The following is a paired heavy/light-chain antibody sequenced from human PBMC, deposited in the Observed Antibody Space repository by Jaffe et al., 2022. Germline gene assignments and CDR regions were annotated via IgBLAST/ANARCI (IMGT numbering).Heavy chain of an antibody. V-gene: IGHV3-53*02. D-gene: IGHD4-17*01. Sequence: EVQLVETGGGLIQPGGSLRLSCAASGFTVSSNYMSWVRQAPGKGLEWVSVIYSGGSTYYADSVKGRFTISRDNSKNTLYLQMNSLRAEDTAVYYCARVRGNDYGDYEESGPNDAFDIWGQGTMVTVSS. CDR1: GFTVSSNY. CDR2: IYSGGST. CDR3: ARVRGNDYGDYEESGPNDAFDI. J-gene: IGHJ3*02.
Light chain of an antibody. Sequence: DIQMTQSPSSLSASVGDRVTITCRASQSISSYLNWYQQKPGKAPKLLIYAASSLQSGVPSRFSGSGSGTDFTLTISSLQPEDFATYYCQQSYSTPGWTFGQGTKVEIK. CDR2: AAS. J-gene: IGKJ1*01. CDR1: QSISSY. V-gene: IGKV1-39*01. CDR3: QQSYSTPGWT.